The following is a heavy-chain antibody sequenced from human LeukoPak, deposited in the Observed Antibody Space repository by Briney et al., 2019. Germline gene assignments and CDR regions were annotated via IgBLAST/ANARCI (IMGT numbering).Heavy chain of an antibody. CDR2: ISYDGSNK. V-gene: IGHV3-30-3*01. CDR3: ARAPSSSWYEGYFDL. D-gene: IGHD6-13*01. J-gene: IGHJ2*01. CDR1: GFTFSSYA. Sequence: GGSLRLSCAASGFTFSSYAMHWVRQAPGKGLEWVAVISYDGSNKYYTDSVKGRFTISRDNSKNTLYLQMNSLRAEDTAVYYCARAPSSSWYEGYFDLWGRGTLVTVSS.